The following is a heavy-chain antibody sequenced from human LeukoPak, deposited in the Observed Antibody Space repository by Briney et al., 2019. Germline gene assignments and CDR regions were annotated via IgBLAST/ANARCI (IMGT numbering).Heavy chain of an antibody. CDR2: TNTAGNTI. CDR1: GFTFRDYF. CDR3: ARATYDSSAVDAFDI. D-gene: IGHD3-22*01. Sequence: GGSLRLSCAASGFTFRDYFMSWIRQAPGKGLEWVAYTNTAGNTIYYADSMKGRSTISRDHAKNSLYLQMNTLRAEDTAVYYCARATYDSSAVDAFDIWGQGTMVTVSP. J-gene: IGHJ3*02. V-gene: IGHV3-11*01.